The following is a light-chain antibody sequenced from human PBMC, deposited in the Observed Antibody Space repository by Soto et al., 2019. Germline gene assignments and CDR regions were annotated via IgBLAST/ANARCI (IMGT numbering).Light chain of an antibody. Sequence: SYELTQPPSVSVAPGQTARITCGGNNIGSKSVHWYQQKPGQAPVVVVYDDSDRPSGIPERFSGSNSGNTATLTISRVEAGDEADYYCQVWDSSSDLGVFGTGTKLTVL. CDR1: NIGSKS. CDR2: DDS. V-gene: IGLV3-21*02. CDR3: QVWDSSSDLGV. J-gene: IGLJ1*01.